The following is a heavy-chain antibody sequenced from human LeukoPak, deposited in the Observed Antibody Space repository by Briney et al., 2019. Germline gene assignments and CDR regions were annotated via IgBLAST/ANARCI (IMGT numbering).Heavy chain of an antibody. CDR1: GYSISSGYY. CDR2: IYHSGST. V-gene: IGHV4-38-2*01. D-gene: IGHD2-15*01. CDR3: ARRPNGYCSGGSCYPFDY. Sequence: PSGTLSLTCAVSGYSISSGYYWGWIRQPPGKGLEWIGSIYHSGSTYYNPSLKSRVTISVDTSKNQFSLKLSSVTAAYTAVYYCARRPNGYCSGGSCYPFDYWGQGTLVTVSS. J-gene: IGHJ4*02.